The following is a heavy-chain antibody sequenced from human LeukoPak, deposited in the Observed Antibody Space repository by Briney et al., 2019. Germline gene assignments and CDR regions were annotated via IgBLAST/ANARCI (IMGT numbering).Heavy chain of an antibody. J-gene: IGHJ6*03. D-gene: IGHD2-8*01. V-gene: IGHV4-39*01. CDR2: ISYSGSN. Sequence: SETLSLTCIVSGDSMRDNYNYWGWIRQSPGKGLVWIGIISYSGSNYYSPPLKSRVTISEEKSKNKFFLKITSETAADKAVYFCERHEVMVYENYYYMDVWGKGTTVTVSS. CDR1: GDSMRDNYNY. CDR3: ERHEVMVYENYYYMDV.